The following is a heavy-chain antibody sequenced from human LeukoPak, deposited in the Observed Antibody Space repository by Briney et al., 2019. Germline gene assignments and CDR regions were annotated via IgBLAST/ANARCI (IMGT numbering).Heavy chain of an antibody. Sequence: ASVKISCKASGYTFTGYYMHWVRQAPGQGLEWMGWINPNSGGTNYAQKFQGRVTMTRDTSISTAYMELSRLRSDDTAVYYCARAEGSGSYYVVGLGYWGQGTLVTVSS. CDR1: GYTFTGYY. V-gene: IGHV1-2*02. D-gene: IGHD3-10*01. J-gene: IGHJ4*02. CDR3: ARAEGSGSYYVVGLGY. CDR2: INPNSGGT.